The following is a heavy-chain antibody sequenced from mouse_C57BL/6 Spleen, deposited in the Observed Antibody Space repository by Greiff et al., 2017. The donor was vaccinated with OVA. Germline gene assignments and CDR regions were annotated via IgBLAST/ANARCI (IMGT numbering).Heavy chain of an antibody. CDR3: AHYYGSNPFAY. CDR2: IYPRSGNN. V-gene: IGHV1-81*01. D-gene: IGHD1-1*01. Sequence: QVQLQQSGAELARPGASVKLSCKASGYTFTSYGISWVKQRTGQGLEWIGEIYPRSGNNYYNEKFKGKATLTADKSSSTAYMELRSLTSEDSAVYFCAHYYGSNPFAYWGQGTLVTVSA. CDR1: GYTFTSYG. J-gene: IGHJ3*01.